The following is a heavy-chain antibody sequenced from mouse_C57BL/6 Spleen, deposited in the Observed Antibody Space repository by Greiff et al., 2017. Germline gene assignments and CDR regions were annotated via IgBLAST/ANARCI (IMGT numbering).Heavy chain of an antibody. CDR3: GLYGSSYRYFDV. V-gene: IGHV1-55*01. CDR1: GYTFTSYW. CDR2: IYPGSGST. D-gene: IGHD1-1*01. Sequence: QVQLQQPGAELVKPGASVKMSCKASGYTFTSYWITWVKQRPGQGLEWIGDIYPGSGSTNYNEKFKSKATLTVDTSSSTAYMQLSSLTSEDSAVYYCGLYGSSYRYFDVWGTGTTVTVSS. J-gene: IGHJ1*03.